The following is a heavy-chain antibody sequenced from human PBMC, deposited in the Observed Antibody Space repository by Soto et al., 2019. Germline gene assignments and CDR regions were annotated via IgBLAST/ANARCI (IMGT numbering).Heavy chain of an antibody. CDR2: IYSGGST. CDR1: GFTVSSNY. Sequence: GGSLRLSCAASGFTVSSNYMSWVRQAPGKGLEWVSVIYSGGSTYYADSVKGRFTISRDNSKNTLYLQMNSLRAEDTAVYYCARGLYYCTNGVCHNWFDPWGQGTLVTVSS. CDR3: ARGLYYCTNGVCHNWFDP. J-gene: IGHJ5*02. V-gene: IGHV3-66*01. D-gene: IGHD2-8*01.